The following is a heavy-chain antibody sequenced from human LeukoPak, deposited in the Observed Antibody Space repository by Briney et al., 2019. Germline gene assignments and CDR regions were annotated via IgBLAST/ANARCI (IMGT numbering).Heavy chain of an antibody. CDR1: GGSISSGSYY. CDR3: ARDYAVTMVRGVRDGIDY. V-gene: IGHV4-61*02. J-gene: IGHJ4*02. CDR2: IYTSGST. D-gene: IGHD3-10*01. Sequence: SETLSLTCTVSGGSISSGSYYWSRIRQPAGKGLEWIGRIYTSGSTNYNPSLKSRVTMSVDTTKNQFSLMLSSVTAADTAVYYCARDYAVTMVRGVRDGIDYWGQGTLVTVSS.